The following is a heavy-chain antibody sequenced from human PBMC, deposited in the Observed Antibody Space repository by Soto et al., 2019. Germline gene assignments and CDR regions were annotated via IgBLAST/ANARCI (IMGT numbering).Heavy chain of an antibody. CDR2: INHSGST. D-gene: IGHD6-13*01. J-gene: IGHJ6*02. Sequence: SETLSLTCAVYGGSFRGYYWSGIRQPPGKGLEWIGEINHSGSTNYNPSLKSRVTISVDTSKNQFSLKLSSVTAADTAVYYCARGLVAAAGLYYYYYYGMDVWGQGTTVTVSS. V-gene: IGHV4-34*01. CDR3: ARGLVAAAGLYYYYYYGMDV. CDR1: GGSFRGYY.